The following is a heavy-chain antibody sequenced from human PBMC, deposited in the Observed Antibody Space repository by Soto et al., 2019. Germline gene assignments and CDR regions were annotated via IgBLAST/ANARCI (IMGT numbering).Heavy chain of an antibody. CDR3: ARDEILDYGGNPAADY. CDR1: GFTFSSYA. Sequence: GGSLRLSCAASGFTFSSYAMHWVRQAPGKGLEWVAVISYDGSNKYYADSVKGRFTISRDNSKNTLYLQMNSLRAEDTAVYYCARDEILDYGGNPAADYWGQGTLVTVSS. D-gene: IGHD4-17*01. J-gene: IGHJ4*02. CDR2: ISYDGSNK. V-gene: IGHV3-30-3*01.